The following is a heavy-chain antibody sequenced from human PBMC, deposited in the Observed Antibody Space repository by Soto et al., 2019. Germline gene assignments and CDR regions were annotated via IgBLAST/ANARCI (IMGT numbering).Heavy chain of an antibody. V-gene: IGHV1-3*01. CDR3: ARGTKPIDY. Sequence: QVQLVQSGAEVKKPGASVKVSCKASGYTFTNYAMHWVRQAPGQRLEWMGWINAGNGNTKYSQKFQDRVTITGDISACTAHIELSSLRSEDTAVYYWARGTKPIDYWGQGTLVTVSS. CDR2: INAGNGNT. J-gene: IGHJ4*02. D-gene: IGHD3-22*01. CDR1: GYTFTNYA.